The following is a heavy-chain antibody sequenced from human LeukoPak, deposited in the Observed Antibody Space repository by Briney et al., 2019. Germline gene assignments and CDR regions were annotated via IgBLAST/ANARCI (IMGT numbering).Heavy chain of an antibody. D-gene: IGHD3-22*01. V-gene: IGHV3-30*02. Sequence: GGTLRLTCAASGVTFSSYGMHWVRKAPGKALEWVAYKRHDGSKNYYADSVRRRFSISRDNSESTRYLQMNTLRAGDTAVYSCAKGSKLVVITRDHYMAVWGKGTAGTIS. CDR1: GVTFSSYG. CDR3: AKGSKLVVITRDHYMAV. CDR2: KRHDGSKN. J-gene: IGHJ6*03.